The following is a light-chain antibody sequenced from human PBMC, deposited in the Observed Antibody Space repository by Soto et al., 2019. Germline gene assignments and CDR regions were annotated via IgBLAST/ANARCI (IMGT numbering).Light chain of an antibody. Sequence: QSALTQPPSASGSPGQSVTISCTGTSSDVGGYNYVSWYQQHPGKAPKLMIYEVSKRPSGVPDRFSGSKSGNTASLTVSGLQAEAEADYYCTSYAGSNNFFYVFGTGTKLTVL. CDR1: SSDVGGYNY. CDR3: TSYAGSNNFFYV. V-gene: IGLV2-8*01. J-gene: IGLJ1*01. CDR2: EVS.